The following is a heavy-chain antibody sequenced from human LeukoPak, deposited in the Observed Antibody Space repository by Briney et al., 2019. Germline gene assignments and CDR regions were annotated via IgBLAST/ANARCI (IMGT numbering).Heavy chain of an antibody. J-gene: IGHJ4*02. CDR1: GSTFGDYA. CDR3: TGRFLEWLLYSDY. D-gene: IGHD3-3*01. V-gene: IGHV3-49*04. Sequence: PGGSLRLSCTASGSTFGDYAMSWVRQAPGKGLEWVGFIRSKAYGGTTEYAASVKGRFTISRDDSKSIAYLQMNSLKTEDTAVYYCTGRFLEWLLYSDYWGQGTLVTVSS. CDR2: IRSKAYGGTT.